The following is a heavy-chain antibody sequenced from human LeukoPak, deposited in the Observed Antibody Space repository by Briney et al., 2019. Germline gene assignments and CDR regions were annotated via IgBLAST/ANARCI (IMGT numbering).Heavy chain of an antibody. J-gene: IGHJ4*02. V-gene: IGHV3-7*01. D-gene: IGHD2-21*02. CDR1: RFTFSNYW. CDR3: AKWGPYCVGDYCPAPDS. CDR2: INQDGSKK. Sequence: GGSLRLSCVASRFTFSNYWMSWVRQAPGKGLEWVANINQDGSKKRYADSVKGRFTISRDNAKGSLHLQLNSLRAQDTAVYYCAKWGPYCVGDYCPAPDSGGPGTLVTVSS.